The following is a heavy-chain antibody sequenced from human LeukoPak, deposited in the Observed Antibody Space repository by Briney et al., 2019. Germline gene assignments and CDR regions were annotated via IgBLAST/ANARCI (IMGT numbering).Heavy chain of an antibody. J-gene: IGHJ4*02. CDR1: GYTFNRHG. V-gene: IGHV1-18*01. D-gene: IGHD6-19*01. Sequence: ASVTVSFKASGYTFNRHGISWARQAPGQGLEWMGWISAYNGDTKYSQKFQGRVTLTIDTSTSTAYMELRSLTSDDTAMYYCARDPSNTSGWYIYFDYWGQGTLVTVSS. CDR3: ARDPSNTSGWYIYFDY. CDR2: ISAYNGDT.